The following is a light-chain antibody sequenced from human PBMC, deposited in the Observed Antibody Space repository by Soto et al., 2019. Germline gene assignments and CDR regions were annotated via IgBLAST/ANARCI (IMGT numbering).Light chain of an antibody. J-gene: IGKJ1*01. Sequence: DIQMTQSPSSLSAFVGDRVTITCRASQGISNYLAWYQQKPGKVPKLLIYAASTLQSGVPSRFSGSGSGTDVTLTISSLQPEDVATYYCQKYNSAPWTFDQGTKVEIK. CDR3: QKYNSAPWT. CDR1: QGISNY. CDR2: AAS. V-gene: IGKV1-27*01.